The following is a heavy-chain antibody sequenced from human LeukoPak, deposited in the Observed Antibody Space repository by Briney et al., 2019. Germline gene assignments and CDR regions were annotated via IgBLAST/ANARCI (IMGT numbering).Heavy chain of an antibody. V-gene: IGHV4-59*01. D-gene: IGHD4/OR15-4a*01. Sequence: PSETLSLTCTVSRGSISGYSWSWIRQSPGGGLAGIGYIYYSGDTAYNPSLRSEVPLSVDPSQNQFSLQLGSVTTADTAVYYCVRGPYGASISKWFDPWGQGTQVIVSP. CDR2: IYYSGDT. J-gene: IGHJ5*02. CDR1: RGSISGYS. CDR3: VRGPYGASISKWFDP.